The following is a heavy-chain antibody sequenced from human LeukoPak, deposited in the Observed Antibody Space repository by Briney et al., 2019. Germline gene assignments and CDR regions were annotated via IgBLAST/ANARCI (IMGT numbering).Heavy chain of an antibody. CDR2: INPNSGGT. Sequence: ASVKVSCKASGYTFTGYYMHWVRQAPGQGLEWMGWINPNSGGTNYAQKFQGRVTMTRDTSISTAYMELSRLRSDDTAVYYCARGIADIVVVTAIDYWGQGTLVTVSS. CDR3: ARGIADIVVVTAIDY. J-gene: IGHJ4*02. D-gene: IGHD2-21*02. CDR1: GYTFTGYY. V-gene: IGHV1-2*02.